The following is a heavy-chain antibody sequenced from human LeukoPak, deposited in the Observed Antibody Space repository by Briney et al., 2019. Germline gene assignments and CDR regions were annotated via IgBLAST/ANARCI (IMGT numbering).Heavy chain of an antibody. CDR3: VRGVWGGGSLDAFDM. J-gene: IGHJ3*02. CDR2: ITSDSSYM. V-gene: IGHV3-21*04. Sequence: GGSLRLSCVASGFTFSSYTMNWVRQAPGKGLELVSSITSDSSYMYYADSVKGRFTISRDNAKNSLCLQMNSLRAEDTAVYYCVRGVWGGGSLDAFDMWGQGTMVTVSS. CDR1: GFTFSSYT. D-gene: IGHD3-16*01.